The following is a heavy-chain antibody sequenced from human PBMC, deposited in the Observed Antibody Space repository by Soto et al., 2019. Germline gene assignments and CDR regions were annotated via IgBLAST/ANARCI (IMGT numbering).Heavy chain of an antibody. V-gene: IGHV4-4*02. Sequence: QVQLQESGPGLVKPSGTLSLTCAVSSVSISTNNWWSWVRQPPGKGLEWIGEIHHSGTTNYNPSLKGRVTMSVDQSKNQFSLKLNPGAAADPAVYYCGTGGWYCSSTGWLDWYRDLWGRGTLVSVSS. D-gene: IGHD2-2*01. J-gene: IGHJ2*01. CDR1: SVSISTNNW. CDR3: GTGGWYCSSTGWLDWYRDL. CDR2: IHHSGTT.